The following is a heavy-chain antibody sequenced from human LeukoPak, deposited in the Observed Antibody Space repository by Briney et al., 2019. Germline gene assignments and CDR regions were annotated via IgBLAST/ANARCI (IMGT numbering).Heavy chain of an antibody. CDR3: ATPGGGGSCFLSLCYYGMDV. V-gene: IGHV3-53*01. Sequence: GGSLRLSCAASGFTVSRNYMSWVRQAPGKGLEWVSVIYSGGSTYYADSVKGRFTISRDNSKNTLYLQMNSLRAEDTAVYYCATPGGGGSCFLSLCYYGMDVWGQGTTVTVCS. J-gene: IGHJ6*02. CDR1: GFTVSRNY. D-gene: IGHD2-15*01. CDR2: IYSGGST.